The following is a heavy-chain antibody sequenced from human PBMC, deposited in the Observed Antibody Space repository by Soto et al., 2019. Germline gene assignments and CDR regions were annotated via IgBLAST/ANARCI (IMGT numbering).Heavy chain of an antibody. CDR1: GFTFSDYY. D-gene: IGHD1-26*01. J-gene: IGHJ4*02. CDR3: ARVRNSFGGSYARY. Sequence: QVQLLESGGGLVNPGGSLRLSCAASGFTFSDYYMSWIRQAPGKGLEGVSYISSSGSTIYYADLVKGRFTIARDNAKNSLCLQMNSLRAEDTGVYCCARVRNSFGGSYARYWGQGTLVTVSS. V-gene: IGHV3-11*01. CDR2: ISSSGSTI.